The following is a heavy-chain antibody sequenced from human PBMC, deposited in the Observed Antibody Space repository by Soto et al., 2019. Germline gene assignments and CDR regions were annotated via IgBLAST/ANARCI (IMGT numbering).Heavy chain of an antibody. D-gene: IGHD5-12*01. Sequence: DVQLVESGGGLVQPGRSLRLSCAASGFTFDDYAMHWVRQAPGKGLEWVSGISWNSGSIGYADSVKGRFTISRDNAKNSLYLQMNSLRAEDTALYYCAKAPYSGYVKSYYFDYWGQGTLVTVSS. CDR3: AKAPYSGYVKSYYFDY. V-gene: IGHV3-9*01. J-gene: IGHJ4*02. CDR1: GFTFDDYA. CDR2: ISWNSGSI.